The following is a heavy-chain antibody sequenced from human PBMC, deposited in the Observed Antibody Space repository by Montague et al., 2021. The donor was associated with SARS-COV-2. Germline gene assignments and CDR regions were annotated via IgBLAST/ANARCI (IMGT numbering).Heavy chain of an antibody. Sequence: SETLSLTCTVSGGSISSSSYYWGWIRQPPGKGLEWIGSIYYSGSTYYNPSLKSRVTISVDTSKNQFSLKLGSVTAADTAVYYCARLGGLLRYFDSSAGEANWFDPWGQGTLVTVSS. V-gene: IGHV4-39*01. CDR3: ARLGGLLRYFDSSAGEANWFDP. D-gene: IGHD3-9*01. J-gene: IGHJ5*02. CDR1: GGSISSSSYY. CDR2: IYYSGST.